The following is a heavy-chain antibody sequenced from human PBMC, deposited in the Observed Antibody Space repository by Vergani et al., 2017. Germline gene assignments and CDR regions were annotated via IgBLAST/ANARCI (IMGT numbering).Heavy chain of an antibody. J-gene: IGHJ5*02. V-gene: IGHV3-15*01. CDR3: ARQYSSGWYWFDP. D-gene: IGHD6-19*01. CDR1: GFTFSNAW. Sequence: EVQLVESGGGLVKPGGSLRLSCAASGFTFSNAWMSWVRQAPGKGLEWVGRIKSKTDGGTTDYAAPVKGRFTISRDDSKNTLYLQMNSLKTEDTAVYYCARQYSSGWYWFDPWGQGTLVTVSS. CDR2: IKSKTDGGTT.